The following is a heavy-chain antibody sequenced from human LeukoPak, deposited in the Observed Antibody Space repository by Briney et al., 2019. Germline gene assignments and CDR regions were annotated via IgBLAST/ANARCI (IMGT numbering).Heavy chain of an antibody. CDR2: INPNSGGT. Sequence: ASVRVSCKASGYTFTGYYMHWVRQAPGQGLEWMGWINPNSGGTNYAQKFQGRVTMTRDTSISTAYMELSRLRSDDTAVYYCARLYCSGGSCHRRYNWFDPWGQGTLVTVSS. D-gene: IGHD2-15*01. J-gene: IGHJ5*02. V-gene: IGHV1-2*02. CDR3: ARLYCSGGSCHRRYNWFDP. CDR1: GYTFTGYY.